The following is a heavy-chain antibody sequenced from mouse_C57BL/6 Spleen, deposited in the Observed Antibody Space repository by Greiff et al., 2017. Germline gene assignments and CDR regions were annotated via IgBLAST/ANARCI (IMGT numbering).Heavy chain of an antibody. CDR3: AREGGLRDYDAMDY. CDR1: GFTFSSYA. CDR2: ISDGGSYT. Sequence: EVHLVESGGGLVKPGGSLKLSCAASGFTFSSYAMSWVRQTPEKRLEWVATISDGGSYTYYPDNVKGRFTISRDNAKNNLYLQMSHLKSEDTAMYYCAREGGLRDYDAMDYWGKGTTVTVAS. J-gene: IGHJ4*01. V-gene: IGHV5-4*01.